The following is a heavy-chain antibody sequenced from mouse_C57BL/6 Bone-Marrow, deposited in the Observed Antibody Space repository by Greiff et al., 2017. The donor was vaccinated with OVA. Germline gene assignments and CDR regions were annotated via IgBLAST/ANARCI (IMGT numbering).Heavy chain of an antibody. V-gene: IGHV6-6*01. CDR3: TACRAMDY. J-gene: IGHJ4*01. Sequence: EVMLVESGGGLVQPGGSMKLSCAASGFTFSDAWMDWFRQSPEKGLEWVAEIRNKANIHATYYAESVKGRFTISRDDSKSSVYLQMNSLRAEDTGIYYCTACRAMDYWGQGTSVTVSS. CDR1: GFTFSDAW. CDR2: IRNKANIHAT.